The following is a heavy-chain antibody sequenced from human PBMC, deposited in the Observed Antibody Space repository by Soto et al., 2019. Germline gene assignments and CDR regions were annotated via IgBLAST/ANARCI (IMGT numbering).Heavy chain of an antibody. D-gene: IGHD3-10*01. Sequence: SETLSLTCTVSGGSISSYYWSWIRQPPGKGLEWIGYIYYSGSTNYNPSLKSRVTISVDTSKNQFSLKLNSMTAADTAVYYCARHNYGSGSTLFDLWGQGSLVTGSS. CDR1: GGSISSYY. CDR2: IYYSGST. CDR3: ARHNYGSGSTLFDL. J-gene: IGHJ4*02. V-gene: IGHV4-59*08.